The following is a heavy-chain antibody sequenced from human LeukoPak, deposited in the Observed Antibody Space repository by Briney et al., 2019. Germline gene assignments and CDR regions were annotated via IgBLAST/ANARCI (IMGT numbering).Heavy chain of an antibody. V-gene: IGHV4-34*01. CDR3: ARLVFGLVRYFDP. Sequence: SETLSLTCAVYGGSFSGYYWSWIRQPPGKGLEWIGEINHSGSTNYNPSLKSRVTMSVDTSKNQFSLKLSSVTAADTAVYCCARLVFGLVRYFDPWGQGTLVTVSS. J-gene: IGHJ5*02. CDR2: INHSGST. CDR1: GGSFSGYY. D-gene: IGHD3-9*01.